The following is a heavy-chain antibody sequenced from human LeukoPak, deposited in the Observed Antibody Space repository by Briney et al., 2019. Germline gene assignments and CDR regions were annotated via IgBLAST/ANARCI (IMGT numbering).Heavy chain of an antibody. V-gene: IGHV1-69*04. Sequence: GASVKVSCKASGGTFSSYAISWVRQAPGQGLEWMGRIIPILGIANHAQKFQGRVTITADKSTSTAYMELSSLRSEDTAVYYCARDRTHDVVGATGLDYWGQGTLVTVSS. D-gene: IGHD2-15*01. CDR3: ARDRTHDVVGATGLDY. CDR1: GGTFSSYA. CDR2: IIPILGIA. J-gene: IGHJ4*02.